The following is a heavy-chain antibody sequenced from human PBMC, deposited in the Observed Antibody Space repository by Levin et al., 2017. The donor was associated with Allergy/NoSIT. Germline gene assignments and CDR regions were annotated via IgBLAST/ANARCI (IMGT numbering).Heavy chain of an antibody. D-gene: IGHD3-16*01. CDR2: ISQSGST. Sequence: SQTLSLTCAVYGGSFGRYFWSWIRQTPGKGLEWIGDISQSGSTTYNPSPKSRVTISVDTSKNQFSLNLRSVTAAETAAYSCARVGGAPNWFDPWGQGTLVTVSS. V-gene: IGHV4-34*01. CDR1: GGSFGRYF. J-gene: IGHJ5*02. CDR3: ARVGGAPNWFDP.